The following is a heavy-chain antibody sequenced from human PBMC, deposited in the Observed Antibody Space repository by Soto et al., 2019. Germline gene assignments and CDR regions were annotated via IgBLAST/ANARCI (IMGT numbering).Heavy chain of an antibody. CDR3: AAGLVPSTNYYYYYYMDV. V-gene: IGHV1-58*02. J-gene: IGHJ6*03. Sequence: GASVKVSCKASGFTFTSSAMQWVRQARGQRLEWIGWIVVGSGNTNYAQKFQERVTITRDISTSTAYMELSSLRSEDTAVYYCAAGLVPSTNYYYYYYMDVWGKGTTVTVSS. CDR1: GFTFTSSA. D-gene: IGHD1-1*01. CDR2: IVVGSGNT.